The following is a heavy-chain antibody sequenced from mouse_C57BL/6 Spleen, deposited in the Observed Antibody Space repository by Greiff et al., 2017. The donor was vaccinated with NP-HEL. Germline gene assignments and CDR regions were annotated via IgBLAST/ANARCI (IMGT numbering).Heavy chain of an antibody. CDR2: IHPNSGST. D-gene: IGHD1-1*01. CDR3: ARGAITTVVYYAMDY. CDR1: GYTFTSYW. Sequence: VKLQQPGAELVKPGASVKLSCKASGYTFTSYWMHWVKQRPGQGLEWIGMIHPNSGSTNYNEKFKSKATLTVDKSSSTAYMQLSSLTSEDSTVYYCARGAITTVVYYAMDYWGQGTSVTVSS. V-gene: IGHV1-64*01. J-gene: IGHJ4*01.